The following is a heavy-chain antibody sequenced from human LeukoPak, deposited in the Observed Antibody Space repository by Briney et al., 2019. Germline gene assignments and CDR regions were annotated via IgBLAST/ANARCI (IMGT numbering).Heavy chain of an antibody. CDR1: GFIFSNYG. J-gene: IGHJ6*02. Sequence: GSLRLSCAASGFIFSNYGMNWVRQAPGKGLEWVAAISASGSATSYADSVRGRFTISRDNSKSTTYLQMNSLRAEDTAVYYCARENGSGTYYYYGMDVWGQGTTVTVSS. CDR3: ARENGSGTYYYYGMDV. CDR2: ISASGSAT. D-gene: IGHD3-3*01. V-gene: IGHV3-23*01.